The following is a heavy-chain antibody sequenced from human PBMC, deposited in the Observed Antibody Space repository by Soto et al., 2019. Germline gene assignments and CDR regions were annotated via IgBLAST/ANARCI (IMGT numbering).Heavy chain of an antibody. V-gene: IGHV3-74*01. J-gene: IGHJ6*03. CDR2: LYTDGSRT. D-gene: IGHD1-1*01. CDR1: GFTFSSYW. Sequence: GGSLRLSCAASGFTFSSYWMHWVRQVPGKGLVWVSRLYTDGSRTSYADSVKGQVTISADKSISTAYLQWSSLKASDTAMYYFARLEPYRGGFRYYYYMDVWGKGTTVTVSS. CDR3: ARLEPYRGGFRYYYYMDV.